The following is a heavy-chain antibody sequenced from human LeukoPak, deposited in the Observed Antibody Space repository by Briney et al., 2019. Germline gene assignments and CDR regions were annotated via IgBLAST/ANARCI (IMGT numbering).Heavy chain of an antibody. CDR2: TYYSGTT. J-gene: IGHJ5*02. CDR3: ARHVGYGNNWFDP. CDR1: GGSISGYY. Sequence: SETLSLTCTVSGGSISGYYWSWIRQPPVKGLEWIGYTYYSGTTNYNPSLKSRVTISVDTSKNQFSLKLRSVTAADTAVYYCARHVGYGNNWFDPWGQGTPVTVSS. D-gene: IGHD5-18*01. V-gene: IGHV4-59*08.